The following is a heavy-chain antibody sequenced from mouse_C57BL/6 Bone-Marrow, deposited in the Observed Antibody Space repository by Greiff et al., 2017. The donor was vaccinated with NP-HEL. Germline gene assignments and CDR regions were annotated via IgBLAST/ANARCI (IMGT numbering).Heavy chain of an antibody. V-gene: IGHV1-59*01. CDR3: ASPHYYGSSYVDWYFDV. J-gene: IGHJ1*03. Sequence: QVQLQQPGAELVRPGTSVKLSCKASGYTFTSYWMHWVKQRPGQGLEWIGVIDPSDSYTNYNQKFKGKATLTVDTSSSTAYMQLSSLTSEDSAVYYCASPHYYGSSYVDWYFDVWGTGTTVTVSS. D-gene: IGHD1-1*01. CDR1: GYTFTSYW. CDR2: IDPSDSYT.